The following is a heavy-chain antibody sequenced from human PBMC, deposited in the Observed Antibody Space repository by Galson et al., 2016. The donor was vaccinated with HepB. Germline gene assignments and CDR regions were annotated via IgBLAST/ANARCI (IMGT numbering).Heavy chain of an antibody. CDR3: AKDYVGGSYLLTQFDY. CDR2: ISYDGNNK. D-gene: IGHD3-16*02. V-gene: IGHV3-30-3*02. CDR1: GFTFSSYA. Sequence: SLRLSCAASGFTFSSYAMHWVRQAPGKGLEWVAVISYDGNNKYFAGSVKGRFTISRENSYNTLYLQMNSLRVEDTAVYYCAKDYVGGSYLLTQFDYWGQGTLVTVSS. J-gene: IGHJ4*02.